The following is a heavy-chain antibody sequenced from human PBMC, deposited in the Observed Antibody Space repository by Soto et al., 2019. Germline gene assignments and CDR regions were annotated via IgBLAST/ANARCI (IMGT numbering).Heavy chain of an antibody. V-gene: IGHV1-18*01. D-gene: IGHD2-15*01. Sequence: QVQLVQSGAEVKKPGASVKVSCKASGYTFTSYGISWVRQAPGHGLEWMGWISTYNGNTNYAKKLQGRVTMTTDTSTSTAYMELRSLRSDDTAVYYCARAPARLFVVAATPGDYWGQGTLVTVSS. J-gene: IGHJ4*02. CDR1: GYTFTSYG. CDR2: ISTYNGNT. CDR3: ARAPARLFVVAATPGDY.